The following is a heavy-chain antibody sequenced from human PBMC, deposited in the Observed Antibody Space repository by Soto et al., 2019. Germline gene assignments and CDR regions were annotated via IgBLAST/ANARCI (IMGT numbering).Heavy chain of an antibody. CDR1: GFTFSRYW. CDR2: ISSDGSNK. J-gene: IGHJ4*02. D-gene: IGHD3-10*01. Sequence: GSLRLSCAASGFTFSRYWMHWVRQAPGKGLVWVANISSDGSNKNYVDSVKGRFTISRDNAKNSLYLQMNSLRAEDTAVYYCARDYYGSGKLDYWGQGTLVTVSS. V-gene: IGHV3-7*01. CDR3: ARDYYGSGKLDY.